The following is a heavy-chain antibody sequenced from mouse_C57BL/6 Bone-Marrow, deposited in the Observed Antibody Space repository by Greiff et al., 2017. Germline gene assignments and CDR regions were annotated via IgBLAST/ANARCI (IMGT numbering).Heavy chain of an antibody. J-gene: IGHJ4*01. CDR1: GFTFSSYA. D-gene: IGHD1-1*01. V-gene: IGHV5-9-1*02. Sequence: EVKLVESGEGLVKPGGSLKLSCAASGFTFSSYAMSWVRQTPEKRLEWVAYISSGGDYIYYADTVKGRFTISRDNARNTLYLQMSSLKSEDTAMYYCTREIYYYGSSYDYYAMDYWGQGTSVTVSS. CDR2: ISSGGDYI. CDR3: TREIYYYGSSYDYYAMDY.